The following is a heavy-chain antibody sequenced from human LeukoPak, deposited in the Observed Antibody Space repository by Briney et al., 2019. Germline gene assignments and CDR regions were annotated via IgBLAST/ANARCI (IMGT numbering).Heavy chain of an antibody. CDR3: ARSPSDYDSSGYYNY. CDR1: GFTFSSYW. J-gene: IGHJ4*02. V-gene: IGHV3-74*01. CDR2: INSDGSST. Sequence: GGSLRLSCAASGFTFSSYWMHWVRQGPGKGLVWVSRINSDGSSTSYADSVKGRFTISRDNAKNTLYLQMNSLRAEDTAVYYCARSPSDYDSSGYYNYWGQGTLVTVSS. D-gene: IGHD3-22*01.